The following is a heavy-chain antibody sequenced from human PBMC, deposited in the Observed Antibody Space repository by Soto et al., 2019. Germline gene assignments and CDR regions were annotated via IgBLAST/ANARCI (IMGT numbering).Heavy chain of an antibody. V-gene: IGHV5-51*01. J-gene: IGHJ4*02. D-gene: IGHD3-22*01. Sequence: GRSWKSFRKGSGCSFSSYWIGWVRQMPGKGLEWMAILYPGDSDTRDSPSFQGQLTISADKSISTAYLQWSSLKASDTAMYYCARHPYYSDSSGYYVDYWGQGPLVTVSS. CDR3: ARHPYYSDSSGYYVDY. CDR1: GCSFSSYW. CDR2: LYPGDSDT.